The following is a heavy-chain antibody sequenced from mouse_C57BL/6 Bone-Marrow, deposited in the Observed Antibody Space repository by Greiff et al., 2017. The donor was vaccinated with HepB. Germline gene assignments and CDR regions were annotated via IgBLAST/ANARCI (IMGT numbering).Heavy chain of an antibody. CDR1: GYTFTSYW. D-gene: IGHD2-3*01. CDR2: IHPNSGST. CDR3: ARSLYDGPSFAY. V-gene: IGHV1-64*01. Sequence: VQLQQPGADLVKPGASVKLSCKASGYTFTSYWMHWVKQRPGQGLEWIGMIHPNSGSTNYNEKFKSKATLTVDKSSSTAYMQLSSLTSEDSAVYYCARSLYDGPSFAYWGQGTLVTVSA. J-gene: IGHJ3*01.